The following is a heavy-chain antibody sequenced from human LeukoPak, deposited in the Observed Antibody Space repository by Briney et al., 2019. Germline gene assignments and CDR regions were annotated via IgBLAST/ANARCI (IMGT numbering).Heavy chain of an antibody. J-gene: IGHJ4*02. D-gene: IGHD2-21*02. Sequence: GGSLRLSCAASGFTFSSNAMGWVRQAPGKGLEWVSSIIGGGSDPFYADSVKGRFTISRDNSKNTLFLQLNSLRAEDTAVYYCAKGGHDFNPFYWWGQGTLVTVSS. V-gene: IGHV3-23*01. CDR1: GFTFSSNA. CDR2: IIGGGSDP. CDR3: AKGGHDFNPFYW.